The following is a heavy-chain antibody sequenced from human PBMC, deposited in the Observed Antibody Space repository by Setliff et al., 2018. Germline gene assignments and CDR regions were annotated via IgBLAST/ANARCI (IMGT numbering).Heavy chain of an antibody. CDR2: INAGNGNT. CDR1: GYTFTSYA. CDR3: ARGRWASNYGYYYYGMDV. Sequence: GASVKVSCKASGYTFTSYAMHWVRQAPGQRLEWMGWINAGNGNTKYSQKFQGRVTITRDTSASTAYMELSSLRSEDTAVYYCARGRWASNYGYYYYGMDVWGQGTTVTVSS. V-gene: IGHV1-3*01. J-gene: IGHJ6*02. D-gene: IGHD4-4*01.